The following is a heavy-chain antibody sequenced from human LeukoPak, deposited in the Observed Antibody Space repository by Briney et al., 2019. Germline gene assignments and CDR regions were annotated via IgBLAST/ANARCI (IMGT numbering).Heavy chain of an antibody. D-gene: IGHD3-22*01. CDR3: AKGQSVLITTSFEY. J-gene: IGHJ4*02. Sequence: PGGSLRLSCAASGFTFDDYAMPWVRQAPGKGLEWVSSISWNSGFIGYAGSVKGRFTISRDNAKNSLYLQMNSLSAEDTALYYCAKGQSVLITTSFEYWGQGTLVTVSS. CDR2: ISWNSGFI. V-gene: IGHV3-9*01. CDR1: GFTFDDYA.